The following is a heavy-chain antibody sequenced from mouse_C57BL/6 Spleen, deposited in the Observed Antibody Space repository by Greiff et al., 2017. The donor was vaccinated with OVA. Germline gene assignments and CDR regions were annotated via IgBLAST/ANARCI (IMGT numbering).Heavy chain of an antibody. V-gene: IGHV5-17*01. CDR1: GFTFSAYG. J-gene: IGHJ1*03. CDR2: ISSGSSTL. CDR3: ERQLGSYGYCGV. Sequence: EVKFVESGGGLVKPGGSLKLSCAASGFTFSAYGMHWVRQAPEKGLEWVAYISSGSSTLYYPDTVKGRFTISRDNAKNTLFLQMTSLRSEDTAMYYCERQLGSYGYCGVWGTGTTGTVA. D-gene: IGHD4-1*02.